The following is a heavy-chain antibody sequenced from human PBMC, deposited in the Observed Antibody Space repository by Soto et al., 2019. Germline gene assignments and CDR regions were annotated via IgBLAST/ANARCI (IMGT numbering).Heavy chain of an antibody. Sequence: QVQLQESGPGLVKPSGTLSLTCAVSGGSISSSNWWSWVRQPPGKGLGWIGEIYHSGSTNYNPSLKSRVTISVDKSKNKFSLKLSSVTAAATAVYYCARDYMVRGVMRWFDPWGQGTLVTVSS. CDR3: ARDYMVRGVMRWFDP. CDR1: GGSISSSNW. V-gene: IGHV4-4*02. CDR2: IYHSGST. D-gene: IGHD3-10*01. J-gene: IGHJ5*02.